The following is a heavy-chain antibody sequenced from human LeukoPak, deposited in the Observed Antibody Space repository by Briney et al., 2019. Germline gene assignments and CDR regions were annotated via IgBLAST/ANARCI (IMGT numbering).Heavy chain of an antibody. CDR3: AKDPAAGREGVGYFDY. CDR1: GFTFSSYG. CDR2: IRYDGSNK. J-gene: IGHJ4*02. V-gene: IGHV3-30*02. Sequence: GGSLRLSCATSGFTFSSYGMHWVRQAPGEGLEWVAFIRYDGSNKYYADSVKGRFTISRDNSKNTLYLQMNSLRAEDTAVYYCAKDPAAGREGVGYFDYWGQGTLVTVSS. D-gene: IGHD6-13*01.